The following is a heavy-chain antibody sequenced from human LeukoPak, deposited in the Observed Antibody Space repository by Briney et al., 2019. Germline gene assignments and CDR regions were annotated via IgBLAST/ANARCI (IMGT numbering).Heavy chain of an antibody. CDR2: IYHSGST. J-gene: IGHJ4*02. V-gene: IGHV4-4*02. D-gene: IGHD2-15*01. CDR1: GGSISSSNW. Sequence: SETLSLTCAVSGGSISSSNWWSWVRQPPGKGLEWIGEIYHSGSTNYNPSLKSRVTISVDKSKNQFSLKLSSVTAADTALYYCARDRASAGGFDYWGQGTLVTVSS. CDR3: ARDRASAGGFDY.